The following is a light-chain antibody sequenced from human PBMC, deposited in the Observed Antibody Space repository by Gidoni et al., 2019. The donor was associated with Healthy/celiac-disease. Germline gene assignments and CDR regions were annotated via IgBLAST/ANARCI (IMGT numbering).Light chain of an antibody. V-gene: IGKV3-20*01. CDR1: QSVSSSY. CDR3: QQYGSSPWP. J-gene: IGKJ1*01. Sequence: ESVLTQSPGTLSLSPGERATPSCRASQSVSSSYLAGYQQQPGQAPRLLLYGASSSATGIPDRFSGSGSGTAVIPPTSRLVPADFAVYYCQQYGSSPWPFGQGTKVEIK. CDR2: GAS.